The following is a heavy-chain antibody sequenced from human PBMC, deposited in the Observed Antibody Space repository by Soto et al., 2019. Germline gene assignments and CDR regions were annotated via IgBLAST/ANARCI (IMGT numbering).Heavy chain of an antibody. D-gene: IGHD3-16*01. CDR2: MSTYSGNT. Sequence: QVQLVQSGDEVRKPGSSVKVSCKASGYIFVNYGIAWVREAPGQGRDWLGWMSTYSGNTHYASKVQGRLTMTTETSTSTADMDLGSLTSGDTAVYYCAMVDNYVTPTPQDVWGQWTTVTVSS. CDR1: GYIFVNYG. J-gene: IGHJ6*02. V-gene: IGHV1-18*01. CDR3: AMVDNYVTPTPQDV.